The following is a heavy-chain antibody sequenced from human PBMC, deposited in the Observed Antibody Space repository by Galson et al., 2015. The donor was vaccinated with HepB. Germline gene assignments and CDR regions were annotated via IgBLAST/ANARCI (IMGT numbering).Heavy chain of an antibody. D-gene: IGHD3-3*01. CDR3: AKPLFGVYSNYYYYGMDV. V-gene: IGHV3-30*18. CDR1: GFTFSSYG. J-gene: IGHJ6*02. CDR2: ISYDGSNQ. Sequence: SLRLSCAASGFTFSSYGMHWVRQAPGKGLEWVALISYDGSNQNYADSVKGRFTISRDNSNNPLYLQLNSLRAEDTAVYYCAKPLFGVYSNYYYYGMDVWGQGTTVTVSS.